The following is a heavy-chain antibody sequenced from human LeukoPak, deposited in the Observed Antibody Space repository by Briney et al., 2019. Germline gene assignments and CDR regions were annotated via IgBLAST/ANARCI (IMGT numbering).Heavy chain of an antibody. CDR1: GFTFSSYS. J-gene: IGHJ4*02. V-gene: IGHV3-21*01. D-gene: IGHD3-9*01. Sequence: GGSLRLSCAASGFTFSSYSMNWVRQAPGKGLEWVSSISSSSSYIYYADSVEGRFTISRDNAKNSLYLQMNSLRAEDTAVYYCAREGGILTGSLPYYFDYWGQGTLVTVSS. CDR2: ISSSSSYI. CDR3: AREGGILTGSLPYYFDY.